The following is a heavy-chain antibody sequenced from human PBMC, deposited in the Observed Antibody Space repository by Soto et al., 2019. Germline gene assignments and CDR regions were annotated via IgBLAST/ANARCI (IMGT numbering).Heavy chain of an antibody. V-gene: IGHV3-11*05. J-gene: IGHJ4*02. Sequence: QVQLVESGGGLVKPGGSLRLSCAASGFTFSDYYMSWIRQTPGKGLEWVSYIGATKNYTDYADSVKGRFTISRDNARNSVHRQMNSLRAEDTDIYYCVRDLGWSPLWDSWAQGTLVTVSS. CDR3: VRDLGWSPLWDS. D-gene: IGHD2-21*01. CDR1: GFTFSDYY. CDR2: IGATKNYT.